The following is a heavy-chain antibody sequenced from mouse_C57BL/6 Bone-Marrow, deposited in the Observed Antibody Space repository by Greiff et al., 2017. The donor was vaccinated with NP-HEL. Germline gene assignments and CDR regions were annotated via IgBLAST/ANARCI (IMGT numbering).Heavy chain of an antibody. Sequence: QVQLQQPGAELVRPGTSVKLSCKASGYTFTSYWMHWVKQRPGQGLEWIGVIDPSDSYTNYNQKFKGKATLTVDTSSSTAYMQRSSLTSEDSAVYYCAREGMVTTGPWFAYWGQGTLVTVSA. CDR2: IDPSDSYT. CDR1: GYTFTSYW. V-gene: IGHV1-59*01. J-gene: IGHJ3*01. D-gene: IGHD2-2*01. CDR3: AREGMVTTGPWFAY.